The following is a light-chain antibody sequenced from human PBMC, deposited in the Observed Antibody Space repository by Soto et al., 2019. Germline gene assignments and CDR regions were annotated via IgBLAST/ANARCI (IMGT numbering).Light chain of an antibody. Sequence: QSVLTQPPSVSGAPGQRVTISCTGSSSNIGAGYDVHWYQQLPGTAPKLLIYGNSNRPSGVPDRFSGSKSGTSASLAFTGLQAEDEADYYCQSYDSSLSAYVVFGGGTKLTVL. CDR3: QSYDSSLSAYVV. CDR2: GNS. CDR1: SSNIGAGYD. J-gene: IGLJ2*01. V-gene: IGLV1-40*01.